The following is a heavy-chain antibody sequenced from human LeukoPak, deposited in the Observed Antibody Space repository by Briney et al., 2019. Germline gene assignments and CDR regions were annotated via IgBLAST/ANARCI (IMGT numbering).Heavy chain of an antibody. CDR3: AKRSRNYGDFDH. CDR1: GFTFSSYW. D-gene: IGHD3-16*01. J-gene: IGHJ4*02. V-gene: IGHV3-74*01. Sequence: PGGSLRLSCAASGFTFSSYWVHWVRQAPGKGLVWVSRINTDGSSTSYADSVKGRFTISRDNSKNTLYLQINSLRAEDTAVYYCAKRSRNYGDFDHWGQGTLVTVSS. CDR2: INTDGSST.